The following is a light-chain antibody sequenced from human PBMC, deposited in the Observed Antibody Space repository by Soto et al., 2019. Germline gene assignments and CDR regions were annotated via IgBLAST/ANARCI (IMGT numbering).Light chain of an antibody. CDR1: SSDVGGYNY. J-gene: IGLJ3*02. Sequence: QSALTQPDSVSGSPGQSITISCTGTSSDVGGYNYVSWYQQHPGKAPKLMIYEVSNRPSGVSNRFSGSKSGNTASLTISGLPAEDEAYYYCSSYTSSSTRVFGGGTKLTVL. CDR3: SSYTSSSTRV. V-gene: IGLV2-14*01. CDR2: EVS.